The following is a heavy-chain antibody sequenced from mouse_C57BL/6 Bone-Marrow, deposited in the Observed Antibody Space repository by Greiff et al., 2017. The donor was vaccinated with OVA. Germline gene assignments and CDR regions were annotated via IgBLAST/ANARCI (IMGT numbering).Heavy chain of an antibody. CDR2: ISRGGDYI. D-gene: IGHD2-1*01. CDR1: GFTFSSYA. Sequence: EVQRVESGEGLVKPGGSLKLSCAASGFTFSSYAMYWVRQTPEKRLEWVAYISRGGDYIYYADTVKGRFTTSIDNARNTLYLQMSSLKSEDTAMYYCTRLLDSMDYWGQGTSVTVSS. CDR3: TRLLDSMDY. J-gene: IGHJ4*01. V-gene: IGHV5-9-1*02.